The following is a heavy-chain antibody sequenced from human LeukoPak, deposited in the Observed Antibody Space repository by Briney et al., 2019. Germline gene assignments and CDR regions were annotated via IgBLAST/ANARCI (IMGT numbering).Heavy chain of an antibody. V-gene: IGHV3-48*02. CDR3: ARVDCSGGSCYSALTL. CDR1: GFSFSSYG. J-gene: IGHJ4*02. Sequence: GGSLRLSCAASGFSFSSYGMNWVRQAPGKGLEWISYISTSSGTIYYADSVEGRFTISRDSARNSLFLQMNSLRDDDTAVYYCARVDCSGGSCYSALTLWGQGTLVTVSP. CDR2: ISTSSGTI. D-gene: IGHD2-15*01.